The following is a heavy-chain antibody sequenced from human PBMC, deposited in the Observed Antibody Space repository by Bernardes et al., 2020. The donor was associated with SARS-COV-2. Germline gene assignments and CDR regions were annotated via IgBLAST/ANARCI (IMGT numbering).Heavy chain of an antibody. CDR3: ARSKAPQLLSKGLDY. CDR1: GYTFTGYY. CDR2: INPNSGGT. Sequence: ASVKVSCKASGYTFTGYYMHWVRQAPGQGLEWMGWINPNSGGTNYAQKFQGRVTMTRDTSISTAYMELSRLRSDDTAVYYCARSKAPQLLSKGLDYWGQGTLVTVSS. J-gene: IGHJ4*02. V-gene: IGHV1-2*02. D-gene: IGHD2-2*01.